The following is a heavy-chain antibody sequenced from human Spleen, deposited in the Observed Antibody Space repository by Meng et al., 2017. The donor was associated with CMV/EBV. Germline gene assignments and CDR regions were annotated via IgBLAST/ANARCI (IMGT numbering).Heavy chain of an antibody. J-gene: IGHJ2*01. CDR2: IFPDDTDT. CDR3: ARPAANWYFDL. V-gene: IGHV5-51*01. D-gene: IGHD2-15*01. Sequence: GESLKISCKGSPNSFTNYWIGWVRQMPGKGLEWMGIIFPDDTDTRYSPSLEGHVTISADTSATTAYLQWSSLKASDTASYYCARPAANWYFDLWGRGTLVTVSS. CDR1: PNSFTNYW.